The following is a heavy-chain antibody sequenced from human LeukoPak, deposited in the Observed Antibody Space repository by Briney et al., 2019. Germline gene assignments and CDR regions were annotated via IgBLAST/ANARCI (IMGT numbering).Heavy chain of an antibody. V-gene: IGHV4-34*01. J-gene: IGHJ4*02. CDR2: IXHSGXT. D-gene: IGHD5-24*01. Sequence: SETLSLTCXVYGGSFSGXXXXXXXQPXXXXLEXXXXIXHSGXTNYNPSLKSRXTIXVDTSKNQFSLKLSSVTAADTAVYYCARGRRDGYNPNRPFDYWGQGTLVTVSS. CDR3: ARGRRDGYNPNRPFDY. CDR1: GGSFSGXX.